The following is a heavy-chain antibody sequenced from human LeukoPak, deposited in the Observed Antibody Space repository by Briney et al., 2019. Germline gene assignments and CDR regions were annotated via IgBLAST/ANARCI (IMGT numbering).Heavy chain of an antibody. D-gene: IGHD5-24*01. CDR2: IFYSGNT. CDR3: ARTGDGYNYHFDY. Sequence: SETLSLTCTVSGGSISTSSYYWGWIRQPPGKGLEWIGSIFYSGNTYDNPSLKSRVIISVDTSKNQFSLNVSSVTAADTAVYYCARTGDGYNYHFDYWGQGTLVTVSS. CDR1: GGSISTSSYY. J-gene: IGHJ4*02. V-gene: IGHV4-39*01.